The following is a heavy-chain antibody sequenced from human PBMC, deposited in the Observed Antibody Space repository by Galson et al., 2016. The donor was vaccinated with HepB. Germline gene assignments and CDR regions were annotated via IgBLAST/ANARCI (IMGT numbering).Heavy chain of an antibody. D-gene: IGHD3-10*01. V-gene: IGHV3-7*01. J-gene: IGHJ2*01. CDR1: GFTFSNHW. CDR3: ARASLHMVRGVSQWYFDL. Sequence: SLRLSCAASGFTFSNHWMTWVRQAPGKGLEWVANIKQDGGEKYYVDSVKGRFTISRDNAKNTLYLQMNSLRAEDTAVYYCARASLHMVRGVSQWYFDLWGRGTLVTVSS. CDR2: IKQDGGEK.